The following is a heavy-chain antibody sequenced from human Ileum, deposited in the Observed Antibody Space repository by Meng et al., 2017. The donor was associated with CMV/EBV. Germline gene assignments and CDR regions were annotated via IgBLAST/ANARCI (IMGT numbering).Heavy chain of an antibody. D-gene: IGHD5-12*01. CDR2: IYTDENSA. Sequence: SCAVSGFTFRSYWMHWVREVPGKGLVWVSRIYTDENSATYADSVKGRFTISRDNAKDTLYLQMTSLRVEDTAMYYCVRGNSGYGNFDYWGQGALVTVSS. V-gene: IGHV3-74*01. J-gene: IGHJ4*02. CDR3: VRGNSGYGNFDY. CDR1: GFTFRSYW.